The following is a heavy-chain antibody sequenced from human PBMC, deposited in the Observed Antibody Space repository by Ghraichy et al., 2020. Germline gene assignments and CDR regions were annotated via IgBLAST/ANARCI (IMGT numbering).Heavy chain of an antibody. CDR1: GFSISTYS. D-gene: IGHD3/OR15-3a*01. J-gene: IGHJ6*02. V-gene: IGHV3-48*02. CDR3: ARSSRVDRFYYYDAMDV. CDR2: ITSSGRFI. Sequence: SCSASGFSISTYSLNWVRQAPGKGLEWLSYITSSGRFISYADSVKGRFTISRDNAKNSLDLQMNSLKDEDTAVYYCARSSRVDRFYYYDAMDVWGQGTTVTV.